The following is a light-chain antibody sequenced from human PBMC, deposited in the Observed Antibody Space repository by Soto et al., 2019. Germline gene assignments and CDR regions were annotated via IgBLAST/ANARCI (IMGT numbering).Light chain of an antibody. CDR3: QQYDSYPIT. CDR2: GTS. Sequence: DIQITQSKPPLSASVEYRATITSRASQGIRNLLVWYQQKPEKAPKSLIYGTSNLESGVPSRFSGSGSGTDYTLTISSLQPEDFATYYCQQYDSYPITFGQGTRLEI. J-gene: IGKJ5*01. CDR1: QGIRNL. V-gene: IGKV1D-16*01.